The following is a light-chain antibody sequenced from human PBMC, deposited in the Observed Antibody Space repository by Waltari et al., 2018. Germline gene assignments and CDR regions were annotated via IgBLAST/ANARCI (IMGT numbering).Light chain of an antibody. CDR3: MQALQTPLT. Sequence: DIVMTQSPLSLPVTPGEPASISCSSSQGLLHSNGYNYLDWYPQKPGQSPQLLIYLGSNRGCGVPDRFSGSGSGTDFTLKISRVEAEDVGVYYCMQALQTPLTFGQGTKLEIE. CDR2: LGS. J-gene: IGKJ2*01. CDR1: QGLLHSNGYNY. V-gene: IGKV2-28*01.